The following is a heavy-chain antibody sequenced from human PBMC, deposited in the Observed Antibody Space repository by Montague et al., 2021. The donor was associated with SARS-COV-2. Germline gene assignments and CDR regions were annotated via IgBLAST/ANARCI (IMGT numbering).Heavy chain of an antibody. V-gene: IGHV3-23*01. Sequence: SLSLSLSASGFTFSNYVMNWVRQAPGKGLEWVSAITDSGGSTFYADSVKGRFTISRDNSKNTVYLQMNTLRAEDTAIYYCAKTGGIIAADTWGQGTLVTVSS. CDR3: AKTGGIIAADT. J-gene: IGHJ4*02. D-gene: IGHD6-13*01. CDR1: GFTFSNYV. CDR2: ITDSGGST.